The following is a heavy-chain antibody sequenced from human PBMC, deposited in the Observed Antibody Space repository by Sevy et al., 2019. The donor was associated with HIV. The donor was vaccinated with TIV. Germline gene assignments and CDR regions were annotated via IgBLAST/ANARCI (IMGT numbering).Heavy chain of an antibody. D-gene: IGHD3-3*01. CDR3: ARGVRDFWSGYPDY. V-gene: IGHV3-21*01. CDR2: RSSSSSYI. Sequence: GGSLRLSCAASGFTFSSYIMNWVRRAPGKGLEWVSCRSSSSSYIYYADSVKGRFTISRDNAKNSLYLQMNSLRVEDTAVYYCARGVRDFWSGYPDYWGQGTLVTVSS. J-gene: IGHJ4*02. CDR1: GFTFSSYI.